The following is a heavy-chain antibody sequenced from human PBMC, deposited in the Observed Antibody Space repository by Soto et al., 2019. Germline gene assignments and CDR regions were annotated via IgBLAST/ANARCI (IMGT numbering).Heavy chain of an antibody. D-gene: IGHD6-19*01. CDR3: ARDIGAVAGTGYYYCGMDV. J-gene: IGHJ6*02. Sequence: PSETLSLTCTVSGGSISSYYWSWIRQPPGKGLEWIGYIYYSGSTNYNPSLKSRVTISVDTSKNQFSLKLSSVTAADTAVYYCARDIGAVAGTGYYYCGMDVWGQGTTVTVSS. CDR2: IYYSGST. CDR1: GGSISSYY. V-gene: IGHV4-59*01.